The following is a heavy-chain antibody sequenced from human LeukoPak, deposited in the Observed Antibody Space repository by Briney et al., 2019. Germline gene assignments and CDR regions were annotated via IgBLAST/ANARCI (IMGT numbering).Heavy chain of an antibody. CDR2: ISDGGDNT. Sequence: HAGGSLRLSCAASGFTFSNFAMTWVRQAPGKTLEWVSSISDGGDNTYYADSVKGRFAISRDNSKNTLYLQMNSLRAEDTATYYCAKRWELRYFDLWGRGTLVTVPS. CDR1: GFTFSNFA. D-gene: IGHD1-26*01. CDR3: AKRWELRYFDL. J-gene: IGHJ2*01. V-gene: IGHV3-23*01.